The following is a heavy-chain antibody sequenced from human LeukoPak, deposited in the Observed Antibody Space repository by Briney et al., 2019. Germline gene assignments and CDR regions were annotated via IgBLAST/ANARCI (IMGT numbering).Heavy chain of an antibody. Sequence: SETLSLTCTVSGGSISSYYWSWIRQPPGKGLEWIGYIYYSGSTNYNPSLKSRVTTSVDTSKNQFSLKLSSVTAADTAVYYCARHARPYSSSNSGAFDIWGQGTMVTVSS. CDR2: IYYSGST. CDR1: GGSISSYY. D-gene: IGHD6-13*01. J-gene: IGHJ3*02. CDR3: ARHARPYSSSNSGAFDI. V-gene: IGHV4-59*08.